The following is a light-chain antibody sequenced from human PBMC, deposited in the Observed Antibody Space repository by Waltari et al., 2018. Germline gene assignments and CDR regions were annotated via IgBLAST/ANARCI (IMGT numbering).Light chain of an antibody. Sequence: QSALTQPASVSGSPGQSITISCTGTSSDVGSYNYVSCYQQHPGKAPKLMSYDVSDRPPGVSNRFSGSKSGNTASLTISGLQAEDEADYYCSSYTTSSTSIFGGGTKLTVL. CDR3: SSYTTSSTSI. V-gene: IGLV2-14*03. CDR1: SSDVGSYNY. J-gene: IGLJ2*01. CDR2: DVS.